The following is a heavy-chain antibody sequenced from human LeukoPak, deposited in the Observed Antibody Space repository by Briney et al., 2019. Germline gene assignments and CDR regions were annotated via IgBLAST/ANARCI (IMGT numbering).Heavy chain of an antibody. V-gene: IGHV3-9*01. Sequence: GGSLRLSCAASGFTFDDYAMQWFRRAPGKGLEWVAGISWNSDNMDNVDSVKGRFTISRDNAKNSLYLQMNSLRAEDAALYYCAKAFSGGTDGFDYWGQGTLVTVSS. CDR1: GFTFDDYA. J-gene: IGHJ4*02. CDR2: ISWNSDNM. CDR3: AKAFSGGTDGFDY. D-gene: IGHD2-15*01.